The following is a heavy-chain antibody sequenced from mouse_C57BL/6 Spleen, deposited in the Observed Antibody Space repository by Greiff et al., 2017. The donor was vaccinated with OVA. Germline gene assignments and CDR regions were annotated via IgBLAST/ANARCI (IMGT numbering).Heavy chain of an antibody. Sequence: EVMLVESGGGLVQPKGSLKLSCAASGFSFNTYAMNWVRQAPGKGLEWIARIRSKSNNYATYYADSVKGRFTISRDDAESMFYLQMNKLKTEYTATYYCVRGGYYFGDYWGQGTTLTVSA. D-gene: IGHD1-1*01. CDR2: IRSKSNNYAT. J-gene: IGHJ2*01. V-gene: IGHV10-1*01. CDR1: GFSFNTYA. CDR3: VRGGYYFGDY.